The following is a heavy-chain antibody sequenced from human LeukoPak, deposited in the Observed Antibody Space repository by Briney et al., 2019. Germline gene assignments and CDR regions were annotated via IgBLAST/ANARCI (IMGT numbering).Heavy chain of an antibody. CDR2: INPKSGGT. V-gene: IGHV1-2*02. CDR1: KHTFTDYY. D-gene: IGHD3-3*01. J-gene: IGHJ4*02. Sequence: GASVKVSCKASKHTFTDYYIHWVRQAPGQGLEWMGWINPKSGGTNYGQKFQGGGTMTRDTSISTAYMELTRVRSDDTAVYYCARSPIFGVGSRIDYWGQGTLVTVSS. CDR3: ARSPIFGVGSRIDY.